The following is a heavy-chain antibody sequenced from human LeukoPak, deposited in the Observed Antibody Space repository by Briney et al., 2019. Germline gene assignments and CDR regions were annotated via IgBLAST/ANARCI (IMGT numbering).Heavy chain of an antibody. CDR3: AKAGGSGSYYNSPYFDY. V-gene: IGHV3-9*03. Sequence: PGGSLRLSCAASGFTFDDYAMHWVRQAPGKGLEWVSGISWNSGNIGYADSVKGRFTISRDNAKNSLYLQMNSLRAEDMALYYCAKAGGSGSYYNSPYFDYWGQGTLVTVSS. CDR2: ISWNSGNI. D-gene: IGHD3-10*01. J-gene: IGHJ4*02. CDR1: GFTFDDYA.